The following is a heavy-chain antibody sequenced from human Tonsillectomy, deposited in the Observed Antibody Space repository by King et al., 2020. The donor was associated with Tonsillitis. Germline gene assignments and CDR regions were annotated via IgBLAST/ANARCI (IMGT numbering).Heavy chain of an antibody. J-gene: IGHJ6*03. CDR1: GYTITDYY. V-gene: IGHV1-2*02. CDR3: ARARAIKGFYYYMDV. CDR2: INPHSGDT. D-gene: IGHD3-10*01. Sequence: VQLVESGAEVKKPGASVKISCEASGYTITDYYMHWVRQAPGQGLEWMGWINPHSGDTNYAQKFQGRVTMTRDTYISTAYMELTRLRSDDMAVYYCARARAIKGFYYYMDVWGKGTTVTVSS.